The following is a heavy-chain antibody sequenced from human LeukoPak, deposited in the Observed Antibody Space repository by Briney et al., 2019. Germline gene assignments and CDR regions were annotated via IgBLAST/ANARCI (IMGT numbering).Heavy chain of an antibody. CDR2: ISGSGGST. D-gene: IGHD3-22*01. Sequence: GGSLRLSCAASGFTFSSYAMSWVRQAPGKGLGWVSAISGSGGSTYYADSVKGRFTISRDNSKNTLYLQMNSLRAEDTAVYYCAKEYYDSSGYQLYDYWGQGTLVTVSS. J-gene: IGHJ4*02. V-gene: IGHV3-23*01. CDR1: GFTFSSYA. CDR3: AKEYYDSSGYQLYDY.